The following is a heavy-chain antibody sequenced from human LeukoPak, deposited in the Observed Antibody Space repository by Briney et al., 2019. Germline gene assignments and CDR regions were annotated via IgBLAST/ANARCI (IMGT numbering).Heavy chain of an antibody. CDR3: AKDQTGYFITVFDY. CDR2: ISYSGGST. D-gene: IGHD3-9*01. CDR1: GFTFSSYG. V-gene: IGHV3-23*01. J-gene: IGHJ4*02. Sequence: GGSLRLSCAASGFTFSSYGMHWVRQAPGKGLEWVSAISYSGGSTYYADSVKGRFTISRDNSKNTLYLQMYSLRAEDTAVYYCAKDQTGYFITVFDYWGQGTLVTVSS.